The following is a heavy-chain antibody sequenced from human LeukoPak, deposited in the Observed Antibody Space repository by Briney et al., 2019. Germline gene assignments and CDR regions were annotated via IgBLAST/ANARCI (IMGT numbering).Heavy chain of an antibody. J-gene: IGHJ1*01. D-gene: IGHD2-15*01. CDR3: AREVYCSGGSCYSGAHFQH. CDR1: GYTFTSYY. Sequence: ASVKVSCKASGYTFTSYYMHWVRQAPGQGLEWMGIINPSGGSTSYAQKFQGRVTVTRDMSTSTVYMELSSLRSEDTAVYYCAREVYCSGGSCYSGAHFQHWGQGTLVTVSS. V-gene: IGHV1-46*01. CDR2: INPSGGST.